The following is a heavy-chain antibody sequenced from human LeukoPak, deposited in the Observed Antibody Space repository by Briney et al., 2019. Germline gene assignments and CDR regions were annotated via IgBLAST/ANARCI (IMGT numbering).Heavy chain of an antibody. CDR3: AKFTETYYGYFDY. J-gene: IGHJ4*02. V-gene: IGHV3-21*01. D-gene: IGHD3-3*01. CDR1: GFTFSSYS. Sequence: GGSLRLSCAASGFTFSSYSMNWVRQAPGKGLEWVSSISSSSSYIYYADSVKGRFTISRDNAKNSLYLQMNSLRAEDTAVYYCAKFTETYYGYFDYWGQGTLVTVSS. CDR2: ISSSSSYI.